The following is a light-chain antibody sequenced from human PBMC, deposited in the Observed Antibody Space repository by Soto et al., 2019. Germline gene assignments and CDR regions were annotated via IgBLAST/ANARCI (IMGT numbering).Light chain of an antibody. CDR3: QQRSNWPT. CDR2: DAS. J-gene: IGKJ5*01. V-gene: IGKV3-11*01. Sequence: EIVLTQCPGTLSLSPGERATLSCRASQSVSNNYLAWYQQKPGQAPRLLIYDASNRATGIPARFSGSGSGTDFTLTISSLEPEDFAVYYCQQRSNWPTFGQGTRLEIK. CDR1: QSVSNNY.